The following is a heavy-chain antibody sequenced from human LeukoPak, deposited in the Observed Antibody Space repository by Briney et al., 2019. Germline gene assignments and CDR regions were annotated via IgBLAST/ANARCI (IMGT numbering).Heavy chain of an antibody. CDR1: GFAFSTYG. V-gene: IGHV3-30*02. Sequence: GGSLRLSCAASGFAFSTYGMHWVRQAPGKGLEWVAFIRLDGSNKYYADSVKGRFTVSRDNSLNTLHLQMNSLKTEDTAVYYCAREFGHNRWYFDYWGQGALVTVSS. CDR3: AREFGHNRWYFDY. J-gene: IGHJ4*02. CDR2: IRLDGSNK. D-gene: IGHD5-24*01.